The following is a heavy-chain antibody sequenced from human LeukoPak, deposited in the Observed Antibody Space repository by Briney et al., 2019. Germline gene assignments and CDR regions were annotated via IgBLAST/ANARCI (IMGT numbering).Heavy chain of an antibody. J-gene: IGHJ4*02. Sequence: PSETLSLTCTVSGGASSSYYWSWIRQPPGKGLEWIGYIYDSGSTNYNPSLKSRVTISVDTSKNHFSLKLTSVTAADTAVYYGGRGKWGYHFDSWAREPWSPSPQ. D-gene: IGHD3-16*01. CDR2: IYDSGST. CDR1: GGASSSYY. V-gene: IGHV4-59*01. CDR3: GRGKWGYHFDS.